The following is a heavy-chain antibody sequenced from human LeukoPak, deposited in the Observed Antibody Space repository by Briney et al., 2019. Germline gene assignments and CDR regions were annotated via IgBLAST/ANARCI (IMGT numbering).Heavy chain of an antibody. D-gene: IGHD5-24*01. CDR1: GGSISSSSYY. V-gene: IGHV4-39*07. CDR2: IYYSGST. Sequence: SETLSLTCTVSGGSISSSSYYWGWIRQPPGKGLEWIGSIYYSGSTYYNPSFKSRVFISVDTSQNQFSLRLSSVTAADTAVYYCARASMRRRDGYNRHYEIDYWGQGTLVTVSS. CDR3: ARASMRRRDGYNRHYEIDY. J-gene: IGHJ4*02.